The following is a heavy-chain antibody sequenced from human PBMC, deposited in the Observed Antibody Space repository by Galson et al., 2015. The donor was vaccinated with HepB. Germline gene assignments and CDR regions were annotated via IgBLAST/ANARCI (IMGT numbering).Heavy chain of an antibody. D-gene: IGHD1-1*01. CDR1: GYTFTSYA. J-gene: IGHJ6*02. CDR2: INAGNGNT. Sequence: SVKVSCKASGYTFTSYAMHWVRQAPGQRLEWMGWINAGNGNTKYSQKFQGRVTITRDTSASTAYMELSSLRSEDTAVYYCARVLYNVRSYYYGMDVWGQGTTVTVSS. V-gene: IGHV1-3*01. CDR3: ARVLYNVRSYYYGMDV.